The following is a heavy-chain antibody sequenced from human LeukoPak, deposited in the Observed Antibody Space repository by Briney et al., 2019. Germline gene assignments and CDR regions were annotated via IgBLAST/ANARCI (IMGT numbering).Heavy chain of an antibody. V-gene: IGHV1-69*13. CDR2: IIPIFGTA. D-gene: IGHD5-24*01. CDR1: GGTFSSYA. CDR3: ARSSRDGYNLDYFDY. Sequence: PVKVSCKASGGTFSSYAISWVRQAPGQGLEWMGGIIPIFGTANYAQKFQGRATITADESTSTAYMELSSLRSEDTAVYYCARSSRDGYNLDYFDYWGQGTLVTVSS. J-gene: IGHJ4*02.